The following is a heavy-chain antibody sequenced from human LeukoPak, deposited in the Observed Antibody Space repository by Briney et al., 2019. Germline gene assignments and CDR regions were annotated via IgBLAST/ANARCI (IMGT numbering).Heavy chain of an antibody. Sequence: SGGSLRLSCAASGFTFSSYWMSWVRQAPGKGLEWVANIKQDGSEKYYVDSVKGRFTISRDNTMNSLYLQMSSLRAEDTAVYYCATDRGWRTSGYYLYYFEYWGQGTLVTFSS. D-gene: IGHD3-3*01. J-gene: IGHJ4*02. V-gene: IGHV3-7*01. CDR1: GFTFSSYW. CDR3: ATDRGWRTSGYYLYYFEY. CDR2: IKQDGSEK.